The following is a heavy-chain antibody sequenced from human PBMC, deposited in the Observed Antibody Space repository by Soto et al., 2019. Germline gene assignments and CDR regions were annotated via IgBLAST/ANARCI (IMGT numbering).Heavy chain of an antibody. D-gene: IGHD1-1*01. J-gene: IGHJ4*02. CDR3: ANPPTPPVDY. CDR1: GFTFISYA. V-gene: IGHV3-23*01. CDR2: VRGIGGST. Sequence: HPGGSLRLSCAASGFTFISYAMSWVRQAPGKGLEWVSAVRGIGGSTYYADSVTGRFTIYRDNSKNTLYLKMNSLRAEDTAVYYCANPPTPPVDYWGQGTLVTVSS.